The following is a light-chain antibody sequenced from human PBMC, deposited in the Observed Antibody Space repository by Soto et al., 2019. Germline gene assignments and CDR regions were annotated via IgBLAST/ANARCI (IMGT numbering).Light chain of an antibody. CDR2: SGS. V-gene: IGKV1-39*01. CDR3: QQSNTSPFT. J-gene: IGKJ3*01. CDR1: QAISFY. Sequence: IQLTQSPSSLSASVGDRVTITCRASQAISFYVAWYQQKPGKAPNLLIYSGSTLQSGVPSRFSGSGSGTDFTLTISSLQPEDSATYYCQQSNTSPFTFGPGTKVNIK.